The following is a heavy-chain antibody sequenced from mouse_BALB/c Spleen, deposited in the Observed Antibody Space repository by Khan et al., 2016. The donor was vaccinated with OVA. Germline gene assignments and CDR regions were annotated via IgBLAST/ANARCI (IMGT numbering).Heavy chain of an antibody. Sequence: QIQLVQSGPELKNPGETVKISCKASGYTFTNYGMNWVKQAPGKGLKWMGWINTYTGEPTYADDFKGRFAFSLETSASTAYLQINNLKNEDTARYFCASGGYWYFDVWGAGTTVTVSS. CDR2: INTYTGEP. CDR3: ASGGYWYFDV. V-gene: IGHV9-3-1*01. D-gene: IGHD1-1*02. J-gene: IGHJ1*01. CDR1: GYTFTNYG.